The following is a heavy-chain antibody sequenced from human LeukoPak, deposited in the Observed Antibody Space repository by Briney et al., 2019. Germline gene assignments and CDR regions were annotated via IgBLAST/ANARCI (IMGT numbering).Heavy chain of an antibody. J-gene: IGHJ4*02. CDR3: ARDLKWGNTFFAFPIYYFNY. D-gene: IGHD3-3*01. Sequence: ASVKVSCKASGYTFSSYGISWVRQAPGQGLEWMGWISAFNGNTNSAQKYQGRLTMTTDTSTNTAYMELTSLTSDDTAVYYCARDLKWGNTFFAFPIYYFNYGGREP. CDR2: ISAFNGNT. CDR1: GYTFSSYG. V-gene: IGHV1-18*01.